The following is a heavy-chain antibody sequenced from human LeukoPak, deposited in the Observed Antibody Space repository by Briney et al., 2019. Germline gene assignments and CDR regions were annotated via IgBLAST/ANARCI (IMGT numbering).Heavy chain of an antibody. Sequence: GGSLRLSCAASGFRFSDYWMSWVRQAPGKGLEWVANIIFDGSETHYVDSVRGRFTISRDNAKNSLYLQMNSLRAEDTAVYYCARSSSGWYHWFDPWSQGTLVTVSS. V-gene: IGHV3-7*01. CDR1: GFRFSDYW. CDR3: ARSSSGWYHWFDP. CDR2: IIFDGSET. J-gene: IGHJ5*02. D-gene: IGHD6-19*01.